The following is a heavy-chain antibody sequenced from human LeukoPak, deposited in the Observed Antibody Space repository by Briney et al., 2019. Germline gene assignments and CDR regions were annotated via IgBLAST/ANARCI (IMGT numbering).Heavy chain of an antibody. J-gene: IGHJ3*02. Sequence: ASVKVSCKASGYTVTSYHMHWGRQAPGQGLEWMGVINPSGGSTRYAQKFQGRVTMTRDTSTSTVYMELSSLRSEDTAVYYCAQSRYYYDSSDIWGQGTMVTVSS. CDR1: GYTVTSYH. V-gene: IGHV1-46*01. CDR3: AQSRYYYDSSDI. D-gene: IGHD3-22*01. CDR2: INPSGGST.